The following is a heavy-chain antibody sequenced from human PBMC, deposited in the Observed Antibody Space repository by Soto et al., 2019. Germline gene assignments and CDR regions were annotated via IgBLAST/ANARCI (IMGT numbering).Heavy chain of an antibody. Sequence: GGSLRLSCIASGFTFDDHAMHWVRQAPGKGLEWVSGISWNSGYIGYADSVKGRFTISRDNAKNSLYLQMNSLRAEDTAVYYCERVGVVTAAGTSDYWGQGTLVTVSS. J-gene: IGHJ4*02. D-gene: IGHD6-13*01. CDR3: ERVGVVTAAGTSDY. CDR1: GFTFDDHA. CDR2: ISWNSGYI. V-gene: IGHV3-9*01.